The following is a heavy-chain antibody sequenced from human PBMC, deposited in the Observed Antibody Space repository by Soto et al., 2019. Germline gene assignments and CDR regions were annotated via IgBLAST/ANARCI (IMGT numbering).Heavy chain of an antibody. J-gene: IGHJ6*02. Sequence: GGSLRLSCAASGFTFSSYWMHWVRQAPGKGLVWVSRINSDGSSTSYADSVKGRFTISRDNAKNTLYLQMNSLRAEDTAVYYCASSLGIGVATVEIYYCYGMDVWGQGTTVTVSS. CDR3: ASSLGIGVATVEIYYCYGMDV. D-gene: IGHD5-12*01. CDR1: GFTFSSYW. CDR2: INSDGSST. V-gene: IGHV3-74*01.